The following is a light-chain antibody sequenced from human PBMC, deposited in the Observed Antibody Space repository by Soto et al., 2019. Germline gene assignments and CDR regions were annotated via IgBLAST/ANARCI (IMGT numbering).Light chain of an antibody. CDR3: QQYKSYWT. V-gene: IGKV1-5*03. J-gene: IGKJ1*01. CDR2: KAS. Sequence: DIHMTQSPSTLSAFVGDRVTITCRASQSISSWLAWYQQKPGKAPKLLIFKASTLESGVPSRFSGSGSGTEFALTISSLQPDDFATYYCQQYKSYWTFGQGTKMEVK. CDR1: QSISSW.